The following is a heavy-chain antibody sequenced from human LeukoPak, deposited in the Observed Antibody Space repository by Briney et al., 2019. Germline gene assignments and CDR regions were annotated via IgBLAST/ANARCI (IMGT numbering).Heavy chain of an antibody. Sequence: PGRSLRLSCAASGFTFSSYWMNWARQAPGKGLEWVASINHNGNVNYYVDSVKGRFTISRDNAKNSLYLQMNSLRAEDTAVYFCAYYDSSGYYYGRLRYWGQGTPVTVSS. D-gene: IGHD3-22*01. J-gene: IGHJ4*02. CDR1: GFTFSSYW. CDR3: AYYDSSGYYYGRLRY. CDR2: INHNGNVN. V-gene: IGHV3-7*03.